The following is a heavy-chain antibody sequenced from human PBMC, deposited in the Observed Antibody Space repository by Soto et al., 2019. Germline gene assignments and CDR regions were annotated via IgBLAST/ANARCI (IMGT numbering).Heavy chain of an antibody. D-gene: IGHD1-1*01. CDR3: AKSVYNWNDGFFDY. V-gene: IGHV3-30*18. CDR1: GFTFSTYG. Sequence: QVQLVESGGGVVQPGRSLRLSCAASGFTFSTYGMHWVRQAPGKGLEWVAVISYDGNNKYYADSVKGRFTISGDNSKNTLDLQMSSLSAEDTAVYYCAKSVYNWNDGFFDYWGQGTLVTVSS. J-gene: IGHJ4*02. CDR2: ISYDGNNK.